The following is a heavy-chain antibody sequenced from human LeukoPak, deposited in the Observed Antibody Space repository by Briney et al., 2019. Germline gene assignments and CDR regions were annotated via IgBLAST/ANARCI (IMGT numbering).Heavy chain of an antibody. J-gene: IGHJ4*02. D-gene: IGHD1-1*01. CDR3: ARAGPEYRTWNAKMYYFDY. V-gene: IGHV4-31*03. CDR2: IYHSGST. Sequence: SETLSLTCPVSGASISSGGYHWSWIRQFPGKGPEWIGYIYHSGSTYYNPSLKSRIAISVDTSKNQFSLKLTSVTAADTAVYFCARAGPEYRTWNAKMYYFDYWGQGTLVTVSS. CDR1: GASISSGGYH.